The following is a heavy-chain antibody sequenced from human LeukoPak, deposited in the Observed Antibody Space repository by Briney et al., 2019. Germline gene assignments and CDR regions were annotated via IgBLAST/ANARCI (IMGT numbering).Heavy chain of an antibody. CDR2: ITGSGGSA. CDR1: GFTFSSYA. D-gene: IGHD1-1*01. J-gene: IGHJ4*02. CDR3: AKQTRPQLERRLGFDY. V-gene: IGHV3-23*01. Sequence: GGSLRLSCAASGFTFSSYAMSWVRQAPGKELEWVSCITGSGGSAYYADSVKGRFTISRDTSKNTLYLQMNSLRAEDTAVYYCAKQTRPQLERRLGFDYWGQGTLVTVSS.